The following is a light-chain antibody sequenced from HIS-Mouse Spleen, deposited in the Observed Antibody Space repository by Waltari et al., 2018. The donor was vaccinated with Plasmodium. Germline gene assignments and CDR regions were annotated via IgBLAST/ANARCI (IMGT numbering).Light chain of an antibody. CDR3: YSTDSSGNHRV. CDR1: ALPTKY. CDR2: EDS. Sequence: SYELTPPPSVSVSPGQTARTTCSGDALPTKYAYWYQQQSGQAPVLVIDEDSKRPSGIPERFAGSSSGTMATLTISGAQVEDEADYYCYSTDSSGNHRVFGGGTKLTVL. V-gene: IGLV3-10*01. J-gene: IGLJ3*02.